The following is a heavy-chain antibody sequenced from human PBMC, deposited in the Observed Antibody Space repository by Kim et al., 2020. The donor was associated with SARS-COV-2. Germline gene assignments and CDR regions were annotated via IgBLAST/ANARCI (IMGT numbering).Heavy chain of an antibody. CDR3: ARDRAAVAGPYFYYGADV. V-gene: IGHV3-30-3*01. CDR1: EFTFSSFA. CDR2: ISYDGSNE. Sequence: GGSLRLSCADSEFTFSSFAIHWVRQAPGKGLEWVAVISYDGSNENYADSVKGRFTISRDNSKNKVYLQINSLREEDSAVYYCARDRAAVAGPYFYYGADVGCQGTTVTVS. D-gene: IGHD6-19*01. J-gene: IGHJ6*02.